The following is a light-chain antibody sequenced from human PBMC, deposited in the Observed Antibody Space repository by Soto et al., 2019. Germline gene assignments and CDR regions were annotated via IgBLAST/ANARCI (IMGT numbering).Light chain of an antibody. CDR2: AAS. Sequence: DIQMTQSPSSLSASVGERVTITCRASQSIDKYLNWYQHKPGKAHYLLIYAASHLRSGAPTRFSGSGTGTSFTLTISSLQYEDHVTYYCQQSYSSPVTFGRGTKVELK. CDR1: QSIDKY. V-gene: IGKV1-39*01. J-gene: IGKJ1*01. CDR3: QQSYSSPVT.